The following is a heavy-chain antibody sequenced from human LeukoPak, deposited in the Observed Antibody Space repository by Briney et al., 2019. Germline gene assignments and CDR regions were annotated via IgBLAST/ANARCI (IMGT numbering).Heavy chain of an antibody. CDR1: GFTFSSYW. V-gene: IGHV3-74*01. CDR2: INSDESST. CDR3: ARDHDFDY. Sequence: GGSLRLSCAASGFTFSSYWMHWVRQAPGQGLVWVSRINSDESSTSYADSVKGRFTISRDNAKNTLYLQMNSLRAEDTAVYYCARDHDFDYWGQGTLVTVSS. J-gene: IGHJ4*02.